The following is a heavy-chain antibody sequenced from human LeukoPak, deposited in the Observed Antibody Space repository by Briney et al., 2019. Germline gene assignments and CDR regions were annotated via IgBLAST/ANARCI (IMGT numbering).Heavy chain of an antibody. Sequence: ASVKVSCKASGYTFTGYYMHWVRQAPGQGLEWMGWINPNSGGTNYAQKFQGRVTMTRDTSISTAYMELSRLRSDDTAVYYCARDYYDTDQYYFDYWGQGTLVTVSS. D-gene: IGHD3-22*01. J-gene: IGHJ4*02. CDR1: GYTFTGYY. CDR2: INPNSGGT. V-gene: IGHV1-2*02. CDR3: ARDYYDTDQYYFDY.